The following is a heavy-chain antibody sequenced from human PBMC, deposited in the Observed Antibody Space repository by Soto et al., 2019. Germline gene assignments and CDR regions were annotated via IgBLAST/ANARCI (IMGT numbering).Heavy chain of an antibody. J-gene: IGHJ5*02. CDR3: GRDGGVQARFDP. CDR2: ISAYNGNT. D-gene: IGHD2-8*02. Sequence: QVQLVQSGAEVKKPGASVRVSCKASGYTFTSYGISWVRQAPEQGLEWMGWISAYNGNTNYAQKLQGRVTITTAPCTRTAYMELRRLRSADTAVYYCGRDGGVQARFDPWGQGTLVTVSS. CDR1: GYTFTSYG. V-gene: IGHV1-18*01.